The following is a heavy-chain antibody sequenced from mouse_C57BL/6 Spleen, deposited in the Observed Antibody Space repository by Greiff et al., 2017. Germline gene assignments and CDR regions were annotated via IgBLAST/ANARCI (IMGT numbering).Heavy chain of an antibody. Sequence: VQLQQPGAELVRPGSSVKLSCKASGYTFTSYWMHWVKQRPIQGLEWIGNIDPSDSETHYNQKFKDKATLTVDKSSSTAYMQLRSLTSEDSAVYYCARWARDTVDYWGQGTSVTVSS. CDR2: IDPSDSET. CDR3: ARWARDTVDY. CDR1: GYTFTSYW. V-gene: IGHV1-52*01. D-gene: IGHD3-1*01. J-gene: IGHJ4*01.